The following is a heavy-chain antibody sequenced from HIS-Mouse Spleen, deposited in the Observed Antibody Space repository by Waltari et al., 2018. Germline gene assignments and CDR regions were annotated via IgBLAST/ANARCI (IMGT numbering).Heavy chain of an antibody. CDR1: GFSLSTSGMC. D-gene: IGHD6-19*01. V-gene: IGHV2-70*15. CDR3: ARIAEGYSSGWYAFDY. Sequence: QVTLRESGPALVKPTQTLTLTCTFSGFSLSTSGMCVSWIRQPPGKALEWLARIDWDDDKYYSTSRKTRLTISKDTSQNQVVLTMTSMDPVDTATYYCARIAEGYSSGWYAFDYWGQGTLVTVSS. CDR2: IDWDDDK. J-gene: IGHJ4*02.